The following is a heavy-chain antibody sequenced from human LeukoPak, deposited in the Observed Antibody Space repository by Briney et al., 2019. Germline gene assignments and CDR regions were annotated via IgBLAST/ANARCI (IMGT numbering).Heavy chain of an antibody. D-gene: IGHD3-10*01. V-gene: IGHV3-21*01. CDR3: ARNLPYNYYGSGSYYTAIDY. J-gene: IGHJ4*02. Sequence: GRSLRLSRAAAAFTSSSYSMNWVRQAPGKVLEWVSSISSSSNYIYYADSVKGRFTISRDNAKNSLYLQMNSLRAEDTAVYYCARNLPYNYYGSGSYYTAIDYWGQETLVTVSS. CDR2: ISSSSNYI. CDR1: AFTSSSYS.